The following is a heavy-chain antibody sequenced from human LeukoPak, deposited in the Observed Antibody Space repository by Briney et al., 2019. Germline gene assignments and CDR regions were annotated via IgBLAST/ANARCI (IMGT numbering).Heavy chain of an antibody. D-gene: IGHD6-13*01. V-gene: IGHV3-53*01. J-gene: IGHJ4*02. CDR2: IYSGGST. CDR3: ARSAGTAD. Sequence: GGSLRLSCAASGFSFSSYWMSWVRQAPGKGLEWVSVIYSGGSTYYADSVKGRFTISRDNSKNTLYLQMNSLRAEDTAVYYCARSAGTADWGQGTLVTVSS. CDR1: GFSFSSYW.